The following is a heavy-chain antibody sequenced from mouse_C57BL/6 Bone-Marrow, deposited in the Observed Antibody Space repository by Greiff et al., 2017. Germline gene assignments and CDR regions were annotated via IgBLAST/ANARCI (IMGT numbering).Heavy chain of an antibody. Sequence: SGASVKISCKASGYAFSSYWMNWVKQRPGKGLEWIGQIYPGDGDTNYNGKFKGKATLTADKSSSTAYMQLSSLTSEDSAVYFCARLLWSYYYAMDYWGQGTSVTVSS. J-gene: IGHJ4*01. CDR1: GYAFSSYW. D-gene: IGHD2-1*01. V-gene: IGHV1-80*01. CDR3: ARLLWSYYYAMDY. CDR2: IYPGDGDT.